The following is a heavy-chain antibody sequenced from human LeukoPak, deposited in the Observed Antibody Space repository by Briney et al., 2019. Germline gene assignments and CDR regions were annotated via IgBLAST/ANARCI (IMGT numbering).Heavy chain of an antibody. Sequence: PSETLSLTCAVYGGSFSGYYWSWIRQPPGKGLEWIGEINHSGSTNYNPSLKSRVTISVDTSKNQFSLKLSSVTAADTAVYYCARRRQLWSNRRKYYFDYWGQGTLVTVSS. V-gene: IGHV4-34*01. CDR3: ARRRQLWSNRRKYYFDY. CDR1: GGSFSGYY. J-gene: IGHJ4*02. CDR2: INHSGST. D-gene: IGHD5-18*01.